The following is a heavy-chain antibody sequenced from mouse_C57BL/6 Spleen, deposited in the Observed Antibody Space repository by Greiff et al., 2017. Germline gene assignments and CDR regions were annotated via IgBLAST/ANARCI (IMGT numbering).Heavy chain of an antibody. CDR1: GYTFTSYW. CDR3: ARGPFITTVVATDWYFDV. V-gene: IGHV1-72*01. J-gene: IGHJ1*03. Sequence: QVQLQQPGAELVKPGASVKLSCKASGYTFTSYWMHWVKQRPGRGLEWIGRIDPKSGGTKYNEKFKSKATLTVDKPSSTAYMQLSSLTSEDSAVYYCARGPFITTVVATDWYFDVWGTGTTVTVSS. D-gene: IGHD1-1*01. CDR2: IDPKSGGT.